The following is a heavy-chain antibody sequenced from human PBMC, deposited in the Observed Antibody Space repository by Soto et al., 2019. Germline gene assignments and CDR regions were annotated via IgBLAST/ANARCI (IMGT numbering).Heavy chain of an antibody. J-gene: IGHJ4*02. CDR1: GFTFSSYA. D-gene: IGHD4-17*01. Sequence: QVQLVESGGGVVQPGRSLRLSCAASGFTFSSYAMHWVRHAPGKGLEWVAVISYDGSNKYYADSVKGRFTISRDNSKKTLYLQMNSLRAEDTAVLSCARALTTVGTPYYFDYWGQGTLVNVAS. V-gene: IGHV3-30-3*01. CDR3: ARALTTVGTPYYFDY. CDR2: ISYDGSNK.